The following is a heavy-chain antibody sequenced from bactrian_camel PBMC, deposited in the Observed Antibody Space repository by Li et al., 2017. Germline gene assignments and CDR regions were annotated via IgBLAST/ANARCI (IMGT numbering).Heavy chain of an antibody. V-gene: IGHV3S40*01. D-gene: IGHD2*01. J-gene: IGHJ4*01. CDR2: ITRNGDST. CDR1: GFTFRVYD. Sequence: VQLVESGGGLVQPGGSLRLSCAASGFTFRVYDMSWVRQAPGKGLEWVSAITRNGDSTYYADSVKGRFTISRDNAENTLYLQMNSLKPEDMGMYYCAAEGAYSGSYCRAWYKYWGQGTQVTVS. CDR3: AAEGAYSGSYCRAWYKY.